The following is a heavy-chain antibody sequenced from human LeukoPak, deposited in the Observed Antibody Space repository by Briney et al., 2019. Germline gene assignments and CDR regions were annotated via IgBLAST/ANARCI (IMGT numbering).Heavy chain of an antibody. CDR3: ATDTDGVFRY. D-gene: IGHD5-24*01. V-gene: IGHV4-59*12. J-gene: IGHJ4*02. CDR1: SGSISSYC. Sequence: SETLSLTCTVSSGSISSYCWSWIRQAPGRGLEWIGYIYYSGSTNHNPSLKSRVTISVDTSKNQFSLKLSSVTAADTAVYYCATDTDGVFRYWGQGTLVTVSS. CDR2: IYYSGST.